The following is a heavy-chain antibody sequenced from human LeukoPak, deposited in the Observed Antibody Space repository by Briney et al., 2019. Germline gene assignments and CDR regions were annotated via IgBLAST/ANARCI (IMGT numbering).Heavy chain of an antibody. J-gene: IGHJ4*02. CDR2: IKQDRSEK. CDR1: GFTFTNYW. D-gene: IGHD6-13*01. CDR3: ARRTSSQDFDY. Sequence: GGSLRLSCAASGFTFTNYWMSWVRQAPGKGLELVANIKQDRSEKYYVDSVKGRFTISRDNAKNSLFLQMNSLRAEDTAVYYCARRTSSQDFDYWGQGTLVTVSS. V-gene: IGHV3-7*01.